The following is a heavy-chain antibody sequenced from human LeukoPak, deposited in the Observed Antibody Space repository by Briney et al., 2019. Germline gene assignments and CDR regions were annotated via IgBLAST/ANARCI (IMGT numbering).Heavy chain of an antibody. V-gene: IGHV4-39*01. CDR2: IYYSGST. J-gene: IGHJ4*02. D-gene: IGHD2-8*01. Sequence: PSETLSLTCTVSGGSISSSSYFWGWIRQPPGKGLEWFGIIYYSGSTYYNPSLKSRVIISVDTSKNQFSLKLSSVTAADTAVYYCASQNRYCTNGVCFNYFDYWGQGTLVTVSS. CDR3: ASQNRYCTNGVCFNYFDY. CDR1: GGSISSSSYF.